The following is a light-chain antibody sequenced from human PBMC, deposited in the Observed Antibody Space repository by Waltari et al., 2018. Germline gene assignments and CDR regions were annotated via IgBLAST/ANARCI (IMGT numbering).Light chain of an antibody. CDR3: SSYTTSSTYV. CDR1: SSDVGGYNY. CDR2: DVT. V-gene: IGLV2-14*03. J-gene: IGLJ1*01. Sequence: QSALTQPASVSGSPGQSITISCTGTSSDVGGYNYVSWYQHHPVKAPKLMIYDVTNRPSGVSNRCSGSKSGNTASLTISGLQAEDEADYYCSSYTTSSTYVFGTGTKVTVL.